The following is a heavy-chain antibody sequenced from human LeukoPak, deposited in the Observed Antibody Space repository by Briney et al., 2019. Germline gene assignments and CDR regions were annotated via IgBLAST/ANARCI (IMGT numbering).Heavy chain of an antibody. V-gene: IGHV3-23*01. J-gene: IGHJ5*01. CDR3: AKDAVRGSGRINWFDS. D-gene: IGHD3-10*01. CDR1: GFTFSSYA. CDR2: ISGSGDNT. Sequence: GRSLRLSCAASGFTFSSYAMSWVRQAPGKGLEWVSSISGSGDNTYYADFVKGRFTISRDNSKNTLYLQMNSLRAEDTAVYYCAKDAVRGSGRINWFDSWGQGTLVTVSS.